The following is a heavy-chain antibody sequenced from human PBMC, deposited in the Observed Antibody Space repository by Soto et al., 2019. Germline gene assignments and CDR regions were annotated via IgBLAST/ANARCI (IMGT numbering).Heavy chain of an antibody. D-gene: IGHD4-17*01. CDR2: ISYDGSNK. V-gene: IGHV3-30-3*01. CDR3: ARLKRPTVTTWGAFDI. J-gene: IGHJ3*02. CDR1: GFTFSSYA. Sequence: QVQLVESGGGVVQPGRSLRLSCAASGFTFSSYAMHWVRQAPGKGLVWVAVISYDGSNKYYADSVKGRFTISRDNSKNTLYLQMNSLRAEDTAVYYCARLKRPTVTTWGAFDIWGQGTMVTVSS.